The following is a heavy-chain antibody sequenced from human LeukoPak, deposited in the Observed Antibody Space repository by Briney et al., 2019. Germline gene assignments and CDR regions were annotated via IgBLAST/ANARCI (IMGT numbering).Heavy chain of an antibody. Sequence: PGGSLRLSCAASGFTFRTNSMNWVRQAPAKGLEWVSYISSSSSTIHYADSVRGRFTISRDNAKNSLYLQINSPRDEDTAVYYCARAFYGDYGMDVWGQGTTVTVSS. CDR2: ISSSSSTI. CDR3: ARAFYGDYGMDV. J-gene: IGHJ6*02. CDR1: GFTFRTNS. V-gene: IGHV3-48*02. D-gene: IGHD4-17*01.